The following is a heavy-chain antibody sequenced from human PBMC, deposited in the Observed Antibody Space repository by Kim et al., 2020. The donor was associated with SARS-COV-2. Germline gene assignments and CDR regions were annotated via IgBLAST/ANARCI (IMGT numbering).Heavy chain of an antibody. CDR1: GFSLSSSGVG. Sequence: SGPTLVHPTQTLRLTCTFSGFSLSSSGVGVGWIRQTPGKALEWLALLYWDADTRYSPSLENRVTITKDTSQNQVILTLTNMDPVDSGTYYCARLYGDYIYYFDFWGQGTLITVS. V-gene: IGHV2-5*02. CDR2: LYWDADT. J-gene: IGHJ4*02. CDR3: ARLYGDYIYYFDF. D-gene: IGHD4-17*01.